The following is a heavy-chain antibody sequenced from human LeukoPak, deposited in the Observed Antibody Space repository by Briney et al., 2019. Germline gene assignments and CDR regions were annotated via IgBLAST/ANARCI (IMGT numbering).Heavy chain of an antibody. D-gene: IGHD6-19*01. CDR1: GFIFSNYA. V-gene: IGHV3-30*18. CDR2: ISFNGSSE. J-gene: IGHJ4*02. CDR3: AKRPSGGWFDY. Sequence: PGRSLRLSCAASGFIFSNYAMHWVRQAPGKGLEWVAFISFNGSSEYYTDSVKGRFTISRDNSKNTLYLQMNSLRPEDTAVYYCAKRPSGGWFDYWGQGTLVTVSS.